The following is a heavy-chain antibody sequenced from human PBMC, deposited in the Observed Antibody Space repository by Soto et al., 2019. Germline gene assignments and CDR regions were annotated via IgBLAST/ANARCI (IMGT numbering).Heavy chain of an antibody. V-gene: IGHV1-46*03. D-gene: IGHD3-16*02. CDR1: GYTFTSYY. J-gene: IGHJ4*02. Sequence: ASVKVSCKASGYTFTSYYIHWVRQAPGQGLEWLGIINPTGGSTTYAQKFQGRVTMTRDTSTSTVYMELSSLRSEDTAVYYCARNDDYIWGSYRYIDSWAQGTLVTVSS. CDR2: INPTGGST. CDR3: ARNDDYIWGSYRYIDS.